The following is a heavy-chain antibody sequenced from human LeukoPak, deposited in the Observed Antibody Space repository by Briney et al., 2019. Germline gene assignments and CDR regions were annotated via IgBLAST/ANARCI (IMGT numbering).Heavy chain of an antibody. Sequence: SETLLLTCTVSGGSISSSSYYWGWVRQPPGTGLEWIGSIYYSGSTYYNPSLKSRVTISVDTSKNHFSLKLSSVTAADTAVYYCARRGYSSGWYPFDYWGQGTLVTVSS. CDR3: ARRGYSSGWYPFDY. CDR1: GGSISSSSYY. V-gene: IGHV4-39*02. J-gene: IGHJ4*02. D-gene: IGHD6-19*01. CDR2: IYYSGST.